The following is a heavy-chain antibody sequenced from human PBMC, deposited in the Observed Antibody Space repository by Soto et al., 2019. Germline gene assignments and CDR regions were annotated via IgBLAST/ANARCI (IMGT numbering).Heavy chain of an antibody. CDR3: AKCSFGGSYYFPFDY. D-gene: IGHD1-26*01. CDR2: ISGSGTNT. CDR1: GFTFSSYA. Sequence: GGSLRLSCAASGFTFSSYAMSWVRQAPGKGLEWVSSISGSGTNTYYADSVRGRFTISSDNSKNTLYLQMNSLRVEDTAVYYCAKCSFGGSYYFPFDYWGQGTLVTVSS. J-gene: IGHJ4*02. V-gene: IGHV3-23*01.